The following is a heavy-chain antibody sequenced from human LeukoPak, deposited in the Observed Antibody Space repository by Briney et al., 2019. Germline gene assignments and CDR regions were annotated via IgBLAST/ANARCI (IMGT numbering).Heavy chain of an antibody. CDR3: ATNILVRDIINWFDP. D-gene: IGHD3-10*01. CDR2: IKHNSGDT. J-gene: IGHJ5*02. V-gene: IGHV1-2*02. Sequence: RASVTVSCMASGYSFADYYMHWVRQAPGQGLEWMGWIKHNSGDTKSAQKFQGRAIMTRDTPTGTAYMELSSLRYDDTAVYYCATNILVRDIINWFDPWGQGTLVTVSS. CDR1: GYSFADYY.